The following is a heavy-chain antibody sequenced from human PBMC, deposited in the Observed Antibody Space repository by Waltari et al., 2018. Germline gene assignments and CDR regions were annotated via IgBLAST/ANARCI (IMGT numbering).Heavy chain of an antibody. V-gene: IGHV3-23*03. CDR3: AKDRITIFGVVGD. Sequence: EVQLLESGGGLVQPGGSLRLSCAASGFTFSSYAMSWVRQAPGEGWECVSVICSVGSTYCADAVKGRFTIARDNSKNTLYLQMNSLRAEDTAVYYCAKDRITIFGVVGDWGQGTLVTVSS. CDR2: ICSVGST. D-gene: IGHD3-3*01. J-gene: IGHJ4*02. CDR1: GFTFSSYA.